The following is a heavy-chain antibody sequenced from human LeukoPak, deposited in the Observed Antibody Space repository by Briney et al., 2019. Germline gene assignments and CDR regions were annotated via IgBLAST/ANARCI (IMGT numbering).Heavy chain of an antibody. V-gene: IGHV4-34*01. Sequence: PSETLCLTCAVYGGSFSDYYWTWIRQPPGKGLEWIGEINHSGSTTYNPSLKSRVTISVDTTKNHFSLWLSSVTAAGTGVYICARRVREVNDAFYIWGQGKLVTVSS. CDR1: GGSFSDYY. J-gene: IGHJ3*02. CDR2: INHSGST. D-gene: IGHD3-10*01. CDR3: ARRVREVNDAFYI.